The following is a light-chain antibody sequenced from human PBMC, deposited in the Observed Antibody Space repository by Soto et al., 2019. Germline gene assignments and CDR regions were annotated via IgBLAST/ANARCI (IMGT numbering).Light chain of an antibody. Sequence: QSALTQPRSVSGSPGQSVTISCTGTSSDVGTYNYVSWYQQHPGKAPKLMIYDANKRPSGVPDRSSGSRSGNTASLIISGLQAEDEADYYCCSYAGSSTFYVFGTGTKVTVL. J-gene: IGLJ1*01. V-gene: IGLV2-11*01. CDR2: DAN. CDR3: CSYAGSSTFYV. CDR1: SSDVGTYNY.